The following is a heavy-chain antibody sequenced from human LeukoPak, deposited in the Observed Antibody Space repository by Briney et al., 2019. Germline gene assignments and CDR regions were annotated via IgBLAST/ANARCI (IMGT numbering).Heavy chain of an antibody. CDR2: IYHSGST. J-gene: IGHJ4*02. D-gene: IGHD2-2*02. V-gene: IGHV4-4*02. CDR3: ARCTSTSCYNFDY. Sequence: PSETLSLTCAVSGGSISSSNWWSWVRQPPGKGLEWIGEIYHSGSTNYNPSPKSRVTISVDKSKNQFSLKLSSVTAADTAVYYCARCTSTSCYNFDYWGQGTLLTVSS. CDR1: GGSISSSNW.